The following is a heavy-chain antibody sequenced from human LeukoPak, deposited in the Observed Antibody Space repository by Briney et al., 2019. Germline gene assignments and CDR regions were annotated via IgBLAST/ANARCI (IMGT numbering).Heavy chain of an antibody. V-gene: IGHV3-23*01. D-gene: IGHD6-13*01. CDR3: AKDGQYSSSWHDAFDI. Sequence: GGSLRLSCAASGFTFSSYAMSWVRRAPGKGLEWVSAISGSGGSTYYADSVKGRFTISRDNSKSTLYLQMNSLRAEDTAVYYCAKDGQYSSSWHDAFDIWGQGTMVTVSS. J-gene: IGHJ3*02. CDR2: ISGSGGST. CDR1: GFTFSSYA.